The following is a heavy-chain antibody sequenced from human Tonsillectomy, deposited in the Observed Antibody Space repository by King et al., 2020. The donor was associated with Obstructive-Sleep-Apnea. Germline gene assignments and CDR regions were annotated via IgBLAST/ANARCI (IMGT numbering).Heavy chain of an antibody. CDR2: IYYSGST. Sequence: QLQESGPGLVKPSETLSLTCTVSGGSISSSSYYWGWIRQPPGKGLEWIGSIYYSGSTYYNTSLKSRVTISVDTSKNQFSLKLSSVTAADTAVYYCASEGDYYDSSGYLALGAFDIWGQGTMVTVSS. CDR1: GGSISSSSYY. CDR3: ASEGDYYDSSGYLALGAFDI. V-gene: IGHV4-39*07. D-gene: IGHD3-22*01. J-gene: IGHJ3*02.